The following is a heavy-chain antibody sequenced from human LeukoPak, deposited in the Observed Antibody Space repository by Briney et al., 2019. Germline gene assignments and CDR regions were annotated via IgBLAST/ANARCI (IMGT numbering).Heavy chain of an antibody. D-gene: IGHD6-13*01. CDR3: ARQGYSSLSGAFDI. V-gene: IGHV4-59*08. Sequence: SETLSLTCAVYGGSFSSYYWSWIRQPPGKGLEWIGYIYYSGSTNYNPSLKSRVTISVDTSKNQFSLKLSSVTAADTAVYYCARQGYSSLSGAFDIWGQGTMVTVSS. J-gene: IGHJ3*02. CDR2: IYYSGST. CDR1: GGSFSSYY.